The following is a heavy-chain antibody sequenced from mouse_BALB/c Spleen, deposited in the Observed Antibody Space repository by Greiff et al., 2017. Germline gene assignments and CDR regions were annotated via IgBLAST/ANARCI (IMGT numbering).Heavy chain of an antibody. CDR2: IDTSDSYT. CDR3: ARSYYGSSFYAMDY. V-gene: IGHV1-69*01. Sequence: QVQLQQPGAELVMPGASVKMSCKASGYTFTDYWMHWVKQRPGQGLEWIGAIDTSDSYTSYNQKFKGKATLTVDESSSTAYMQLSSLTSEDSAVYYCARSYYGSSFYAMDYWGQGTSVTVSS. CDR1: GYTFTDYW. J-gene: IGHJ4*01. D-gene: IGHD1-1*01.